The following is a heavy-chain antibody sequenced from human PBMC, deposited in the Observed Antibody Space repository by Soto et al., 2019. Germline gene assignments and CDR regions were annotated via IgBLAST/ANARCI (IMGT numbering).Heavy chain of an antibody. CDR2: IIPMYGPA. V-gene: IGHV1-69*01. J-gene: IGHJ5*02. Sequence: QVPLVQSGAEVKKPGSSVTVSCKASGGTFSSYAIHWVRQAPGQGLEWMGGIIPMYGPAKYAQRFQGRVTITAEESTTTVYMELTSLTSQDTAVYSCARVTSMVRGVIDNWFDPWGHGTVVTVSS. CDR1: GGTFSSYA. CDR3: ARVTSMVRGVIDNWFDP. D-gene: IGHD3-10*01.